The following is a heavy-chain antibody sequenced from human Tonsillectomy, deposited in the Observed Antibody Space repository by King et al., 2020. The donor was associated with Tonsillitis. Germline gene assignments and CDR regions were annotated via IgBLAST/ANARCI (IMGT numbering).Heavy chain of an antibody. D-gene: IGHD3-10*01. J-gene: IGHJ4*02. CDR3: ARRTYYLVTSAWDRSYYFDY. CDR1: GYSFPNYW. V-gene: IGHV5-51*03. Sequence: VQLVESGAEVKKPGESLRISCKGSGYSFPNYWIGWVRQMPGKGLEWMGIIYAGDSDTRYSPSFPGQVTNSADKSISTAYLQWSSLKASDTAMYYCARRTYYLVTSAWDRSYYFDYWGQGTLVTVSS. CDR2: IYAGDSDT.